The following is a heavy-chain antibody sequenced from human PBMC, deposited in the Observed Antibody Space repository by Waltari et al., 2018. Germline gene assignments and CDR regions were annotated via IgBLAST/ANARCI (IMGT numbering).Heavy chain of an antibody. D-gene: IGHD6-6*01. Sequence: EVQLVESGGGLVQPGGSLRLSCAASGFTFSSYWMSWVRQAPGKGLEWVAKIKQDGSEKYYVDSVKGRFTISRDNAKNSLYLQMNSLRAEDTAVYYCARGRYSSSLYYFDYWGQGTLVTVSS. CDR3: ARGRYSSSLYYFDY. CDR2: IKQDGSEK. CDR1: GFTFSSYW. J-gene: IGHJ4*02. V-gene: IGHV3-7*01.